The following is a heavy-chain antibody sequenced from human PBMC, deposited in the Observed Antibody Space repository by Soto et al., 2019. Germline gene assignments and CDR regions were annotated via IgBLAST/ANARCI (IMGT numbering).Heavy chain of an antibody. CDR2: TYYTSNWRH. CDR1: GDSVSSNTAA. Sequence: SQTLSLTSAISGDSVSSNTAAWNWIRTCPSRGLEWLVRTYYTSNWRHDYAVSVKSRITVNPDTSKNHFSLQLNSVTPDDTGVYYCARGVAGSGFDLWGQGTLVTVSS. V-gene: IGHV6-1*01. D-gene: IGHD6-19*01. J-gene: IGHJ4*02. CDR3: ARGVAGSGFDL.